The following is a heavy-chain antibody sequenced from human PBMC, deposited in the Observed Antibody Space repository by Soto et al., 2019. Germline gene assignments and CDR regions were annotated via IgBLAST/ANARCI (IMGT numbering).Heavy chain of an antibody. CDR1: GGTFSSYA. CDR3: ARDWAGATSLAS. CDR2: IIPIFGTA. V-gene: IGHV1-69*13. Sequence: SVKVSCKASGGTFSSYAISWVLQAPGQGLEWMGGIIPIFGTANYAQKFQGRVTITADESTSTAYMELSSLRSEDTAVYYCARDWAGATSLASWGQGTLVTAPQ. J-gene: IGHJ5*02. D-gene: IGHD1-26*01.